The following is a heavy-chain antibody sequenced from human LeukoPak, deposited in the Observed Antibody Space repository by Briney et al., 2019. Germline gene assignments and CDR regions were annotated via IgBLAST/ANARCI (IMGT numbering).Heavy chain of an antibody. Sequence: SVKVSCKASGGTFSSYAISWVRQAPGQGLEWMGGIIPIFGTANYAQKFQGRVTITADESTSTAYMELSSLRSEDTAVYYGARVWAYDFWSGYSDYWGQGTLVTVSS. J-gene: IGHJ4*02. V-gene: IGHV1-69*13. CDR2: IIPIFGTA. CDR1: GGTFSSYA. CDR3: ARVWAYDFWSGYSDY. D-gene: IGHD3-3*01.